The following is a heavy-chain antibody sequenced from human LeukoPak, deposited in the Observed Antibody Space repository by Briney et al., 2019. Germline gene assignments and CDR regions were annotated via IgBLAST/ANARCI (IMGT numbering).Heavy chain of an antibody. CDR2: IYSDGTT. J-gene: IGHJ3*02. CDR1: GFNVSSNY. V-gene: IGHV3-66*04. Sequence: GGSLRLSCAVSGFNVSSNYISWVRQAPGKGLEWDSVIYSDGTTYYADSVKGRFTISRDNSKNTLYLQMNSLRAEDTAVYYCASQSTPVLPFDIWGQGTMVTVSS. CDR3: ASQSTPVLPFDI.